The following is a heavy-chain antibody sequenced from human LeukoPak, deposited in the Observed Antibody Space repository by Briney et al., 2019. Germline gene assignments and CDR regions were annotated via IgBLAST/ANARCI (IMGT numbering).Heavy chain of an antibody. J-gene: IGHJ4*02. CDR1: GYTFTSYG. D-gene: IGHD3-10*01. CDR3: ARTAYGSGSYSFDY. V-gene: IGHV1-18*01. Sequence: ASVKVSCKASGYTFTSYGISWVRQAPGQGLEWMGWISAYNGNTNYAQKLQGRVTMTTDTSTSTAYMELRSLRSDDTAVYYCARTAYGSGSYSFDYWGQGTLVTVSS. CDR2: ISAYNGNT.